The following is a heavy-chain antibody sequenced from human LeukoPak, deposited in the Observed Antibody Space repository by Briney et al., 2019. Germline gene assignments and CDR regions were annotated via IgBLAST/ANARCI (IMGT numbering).Heavy chain of an antibody. Sequence: QAGGSLRLSCETSGFPFSDHWMNWVRQAPGKGLEWVANIRKDGSNKHYLDSVRGRSIISRDNAKNSLYLHMNSLRVEDTGVYYCARDFWNYFDYWGQGTLVTVSS. D-gene: IGHD3-3*01. V-gene: IGHV3-7*01. CDR1: GFPFSDHW. CDR3: ARDFWNYFDY. J-gene: IGHJ4*02. CDR2: IRKDGSNK.